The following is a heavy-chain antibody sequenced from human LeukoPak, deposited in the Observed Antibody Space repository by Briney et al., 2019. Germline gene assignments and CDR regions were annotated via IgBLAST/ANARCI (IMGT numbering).Heavy chain of an antibody. CDR1: GGSISSYY. Sequence: SETLSLTCTVSGGSISSYYWGWIRQPPGKGLEWIGYSLHSGSTNSNPSLKSRVTISVDTSKNQFSLKLSSVTAADTAVYYCARDQRFLEWLSHYYFDYWGQGTLVTVSS. D-gene: IGHD3-3*01. V-gene: IGHV4-59*01. CDR2: SLHSGST. CDR3: ARDQRFLEWLSHYYFDY. J-gene: IGHJ4*02.